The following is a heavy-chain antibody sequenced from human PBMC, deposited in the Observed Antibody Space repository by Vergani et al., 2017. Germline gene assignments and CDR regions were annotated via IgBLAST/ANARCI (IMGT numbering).Heavy chain of an antibody. Sequence: EVQLVESGGGLVQPGGSLRLSRAASGFNVSSYTMNWVRQAPGKGLEWISYVISSSRRQSYADSVKGRFTVSRDTAKNSLYLQMNSLRAEDTAVYYCTREDSSSSGRGLDIWGQGTMVTGSS. CDR3: TREDSSSSGRGLDI. V-gene: IGHV3-48*01. J-gene: IGHJ3*02. CDR1: GFNVSSYT. CDR2: VISSSRRQ. D-gene: IGHD6-6*01.